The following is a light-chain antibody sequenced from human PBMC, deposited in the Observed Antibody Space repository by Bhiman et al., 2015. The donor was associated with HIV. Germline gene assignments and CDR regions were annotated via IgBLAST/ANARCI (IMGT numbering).Light chain of an antibody. CDR3: YSRDSSGNHLGV. V-gene: IGLV3-1*01. CDR1: KLGEQY. J-gene: IGLJ2*01. Sequence: YELTQPPSVSVYPGQTASITCSGDKLGEQYVCWYQQKPGQSPVLLMYQDSKRPSGIPERFSGSNSGNTATLTISGTQAMDEADYYCYSRDSSGNHLGVFGGGTKLTVL. CDR2: QDS.